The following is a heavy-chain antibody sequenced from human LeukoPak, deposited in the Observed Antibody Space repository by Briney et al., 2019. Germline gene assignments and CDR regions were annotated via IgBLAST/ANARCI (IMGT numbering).Heavy chain of an antibody. V-gene: IGHV4-31*03. J-gene: IGHJ5*02. CDR3: ARGLEYDYVWGSYRYNWFDP. D-gene: IGHD3-16*02. Sequence: SETLSLTCTVSGGSISSGGYYWSWIRQHPGKGLEWIGYIYYSGTYYNPSLKSRVTISVDTSKNQFSLKLSSVTAADTAVYYCARGLEYDYVWGSYRYNWFDPWGQGTLVTVSS. CDR1: GGSISSGGYY. CDR2: IYYSGT.